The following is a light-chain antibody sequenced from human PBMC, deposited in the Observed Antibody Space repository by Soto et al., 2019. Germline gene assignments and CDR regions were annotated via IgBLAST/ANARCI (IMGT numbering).Light chain of an antibody. CDR3: SSYAGSSIWV. V-gene: IGLV2-8*01. CDR2: EVS. J-gene: IGLJ1*01. CDR1: SSDVGSYKY. Sequence: QSALTQPPSASGSPGQSVTISCTGTSSDVGSYKYVAWYQHHPGKAPKVMIYEVSKRPSGVPDRFSGSKSGNTASLTVSGLQAEDEADYYCSSYAGSSIWVFGTGTKVTVL.